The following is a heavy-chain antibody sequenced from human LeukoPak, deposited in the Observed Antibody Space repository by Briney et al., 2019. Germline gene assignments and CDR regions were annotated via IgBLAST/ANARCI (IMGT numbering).Heavy chain of an antibody. V-gene: IGHV4-61*02. D-gene: IGHD3-22*01. CDR2: IYTSGST. CDR3: ARAPEGGWLSPRSWYFDL. CDR1: GGSISSGSYY. Sequence: NPSETLSLTCTVSGGSISSGSYYWSWIRQPAGKGLEWIGRIYTSGSTNYNPSLKSRVTISVDTSKNQFSLKLSSVTAADTAVYYCARAPEGGWLSPRSWYFDLWGRGTLVTVSS. J-gene: IGHJ2*01.